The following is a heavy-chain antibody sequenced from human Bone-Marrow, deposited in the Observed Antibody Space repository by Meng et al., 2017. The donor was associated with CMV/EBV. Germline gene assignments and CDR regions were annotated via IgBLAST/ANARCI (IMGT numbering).Heavy chain of an antibody. D-gene: IGHD6-13*01. CDR2: MNPNSGNT. CDR3: ARRYSYCLYYFDY. Sequence: ASVKVSCKASGYTFTSYDINWVRQATGQGLEWMGWMNPNSGNTGYAQKFQGRVTMTRNTSISTAYMELSSLRSEDTAVYYRARRYSYCLYYFDYWGQGTRVTGSS. J-gene: IGHJ4*02. V-gene: IGHV1-8*01. CDR1: GYTFTSYD.